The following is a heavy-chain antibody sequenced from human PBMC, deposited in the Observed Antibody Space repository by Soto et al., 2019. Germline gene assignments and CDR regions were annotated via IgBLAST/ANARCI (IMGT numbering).Heavy chain of an antibody. D-gene: IGHD2-15*01. J-gene: IGHJ4*02. CDR3: AKDLVGSNADYYDY. CDR2: ISYDGSNK. V-gene: IGHV3-30*18. CDR1: GFTFSSYG. Sequence: GGSLRLSCAASGFTFSSYGMHWVRQAPGKGLGWVAVISYDGSNKYYADSVKGRFTISRENSKNTLYLQMNSLRAEDAAVYYCAKDLVGSNADYYDYWGQGTLVTVSS.